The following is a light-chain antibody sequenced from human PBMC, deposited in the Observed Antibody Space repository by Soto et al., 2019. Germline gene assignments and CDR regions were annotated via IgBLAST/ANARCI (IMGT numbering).Light chain of an antibody. CDR2: KAS. V-gene: IGKV1-5*03. CDR3: QQYNTISYT. Sequence: EIQMTHSPSTLSASVGDRVTITCRASQSISSWLAWYQQKPGKAPKLLIYKASSLESGVPSRFSGSGSGTEFTLTISSLQPDDFATYYCQQYNTISYTFGQGTKVDIK. CDR1: QSISSW. J-gene: IGKJ2*01.